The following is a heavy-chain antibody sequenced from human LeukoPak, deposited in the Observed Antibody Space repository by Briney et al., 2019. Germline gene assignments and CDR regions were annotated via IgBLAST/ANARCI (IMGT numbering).Heavy chain of an antibody. J-gene: IGHJ5*02. D-gene: IGHD6-19*01. V-gene: IGHV3-74*01. CDR1: GFTFNRHW. Sequence: GGSLRLSCAASGFTFNRHWMHWVRQAPGKGLVWVSRSNSDGSSTVYADSVKGRFTISRDNAKNTLYLQMNSLRAGDTAVYYCARGAGIYYTTGWTGWFDPWGQGTLVTVTS. CDR2: SNSDGSST. CDR3: ARGAGIYYTTGWTGWFDP.